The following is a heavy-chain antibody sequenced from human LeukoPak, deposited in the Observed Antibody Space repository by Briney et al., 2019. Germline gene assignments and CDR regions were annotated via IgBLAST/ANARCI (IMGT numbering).Heavy chain of an antibody. D-gene: IGHD6-13*01. Sequence: GGSLRLSCAVSGFTVSSNYMSWVRQAPGKGLEWVSVIYSGGSTYYADSVKGRFTISRDNSKNTLYLQMNSLRAEDTAVYYCAREREGIAAAYWGQGTLVTVSS. CDR2: IYSGGST. V-gene: IGHV3-53*01. J-gene: IGHJ4*02. CDR3: AREREGIAAAY. CDR1: GFTVSSNY.